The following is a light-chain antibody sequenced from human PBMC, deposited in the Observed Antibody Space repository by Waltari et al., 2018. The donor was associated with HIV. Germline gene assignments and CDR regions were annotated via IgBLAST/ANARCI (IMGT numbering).Light chain of an antibody. Sequence: SVLTQPPSVSGAPGPRVTISCTWCSSNIGAGYDVHWYQQLPGTAPKLLIYGNSNRPAGLPDRFSGSKSGTSASLAITGLLAEDEADYYCQSYDSSLSGKVVFGGGTKLTVL. V-gene: IGLV1-40*01. CDR2: GNS. CDR1: SSNIGAGYD. CDR3: QSYDSSLSGKVV. J-gene: IGLJ2*01.